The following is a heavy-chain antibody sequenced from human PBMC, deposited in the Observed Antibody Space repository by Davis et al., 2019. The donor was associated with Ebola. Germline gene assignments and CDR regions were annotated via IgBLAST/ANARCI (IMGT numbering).Heavy chain of an antibody. CDR1: GFTFDDYA. V-gene: IGHV3-9*01. CDR2: ISWNSGSI. CDR3: ARDVVVPAAIRDYYYYYGMDV. J-gene: IGHJ6*02. Sequence: PGGSLRLSCAASGFTFDDYAMHWVRHAPGKGLEWVSGISWNSGSIGYADSVKGRFTISRDNAKNSLYLQMNSLRAEDTALYYCARDVVVPAAIRDYYYYYGMDVWGQGSTVTVSS. D-gene: IGHD2-2*02.